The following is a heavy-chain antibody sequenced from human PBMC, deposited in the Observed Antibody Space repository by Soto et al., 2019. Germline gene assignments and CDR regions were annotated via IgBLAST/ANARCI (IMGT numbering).Heavy chain of an antibody. V-gene: IGHV4-34*01. J-gene: IGHJ4*02. Sequence: LSLTCAVYGGSFSGYYWSWIRQPPGKGLEWIGEINHSGSTNYNPSLKSRVTISVDTSKNQFSLKLSSVTAADTAVYYCSLAVAGDFDYWGQGTLVTVSS. CDR3: SLAVAGDFDY. CDR2: INHSGST. CDR1: GGSFSGYY. D-gene: IGHD6-19*01.